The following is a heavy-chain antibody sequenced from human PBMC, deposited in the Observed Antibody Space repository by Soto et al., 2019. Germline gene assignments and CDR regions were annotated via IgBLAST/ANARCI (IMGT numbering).Heavy chain of an antibody. D-gene: IGHD3-10*01. CDR1: GYTFTSYD. CDR3: ASRVTLAEFGFDY. V-gene: IGHV1-8*01. CDR2: MNLNSGDT. J-gene: IGHJ4*02. Sequence: QVQLVQSGAEVKKPGASVKVSCKASGYTFTSYDINWVRQATGQGLEWMGWMNLNSGDTGYAQKFQGRVTMTRNTSIGTAYMELSSLRSEDTAVYYCASRVTLAEFGFDYWGLGTLVTVSS.